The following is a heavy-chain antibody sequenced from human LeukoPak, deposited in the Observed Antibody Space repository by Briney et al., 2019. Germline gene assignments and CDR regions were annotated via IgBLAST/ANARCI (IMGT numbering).Heavy chain of an antibody. CDR1: GGSISSYY. D-gene: IGHD3-10*01. CDR3: ARDPHIPYYYGSGSYDY. Sequence: PSETLSLTCTVSGGSISSYYWSWIRQPPGKGLEWIGYIYYSGSTNYNPSLKSRVTISVDTSKNQFSLKLSSVTAADTAVYYCARDPHIPYYYGSGSYDYWGQGTLVTVSS. V-gene: IGHV4-59*12. CDR2: IYYSGST. J-gene: IGHJ4*02.